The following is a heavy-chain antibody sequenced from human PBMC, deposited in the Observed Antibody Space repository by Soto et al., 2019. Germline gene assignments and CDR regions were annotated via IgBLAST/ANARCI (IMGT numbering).Heavy chain of an antibody. V-gene: IGHV4-39*01. Sequence: SETLSLTCTVSDDSITSGAYYWGLIRQPPGKGLEWIGSIYYSGSTYYNPSLKSRVTISVDTSKNQFSLKLSSVTAADTAVYYCAQRGGYCSSTSCRNWFDPWGQGTLVTVSS. CDR1: DDSITSGAYY. CDR2: IYYSGST. D-gene: IGHD2-2*01. CDR3: AQRGGYCSSTSCRNWFDP. J-gene: IGHJ5*02.